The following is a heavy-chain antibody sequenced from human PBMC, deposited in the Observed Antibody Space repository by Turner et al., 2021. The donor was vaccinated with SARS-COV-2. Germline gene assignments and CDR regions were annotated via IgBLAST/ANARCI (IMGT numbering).Heavy chain of an antibody. D-gene: IGHD3-22*01. CDR3: ARWDNYYDSSGYYPDAFDI. CDR1: GITFSSYS. J-gene: IGHJ3*02. CDR2: ISSSSSYI. V-gene: IGHV3-21*01. Sequence: EVQLVESGGGLVKHGGSLRLSCAASGITFSSYSMNWVRQAPGKGLEWVSCISSSSSYIYYADSVKGRFTISRDNAKNSLYLQMNSLRAEDTAVYYCARWDNYYDSSGYYPDAFDIWGQGTMVTVSS.